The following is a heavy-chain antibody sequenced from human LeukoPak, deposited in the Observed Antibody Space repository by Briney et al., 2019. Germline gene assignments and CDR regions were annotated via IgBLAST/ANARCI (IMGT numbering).Heavy chain of an antibody. CDR2: IRGDGGST. J-gene: IGHJ4*02. V-gene: IGHV3-43*02. Sequence: GGSLRLSCAASGFTFNDFAMHWVRQAPGKSLEWVSLIRGDGGSTYYADSVKGRFTISRDNSKNTLYLQMNSLRAEDTAVYYCARGWELLAYWGQGTLVTVSS. CDR3: ARGWELLAY. D-gene: IGHD1-26*01. CDR1: GFTFNDFA.